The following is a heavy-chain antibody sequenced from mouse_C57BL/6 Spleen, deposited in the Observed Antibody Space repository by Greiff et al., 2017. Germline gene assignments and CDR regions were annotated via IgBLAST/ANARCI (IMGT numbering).Heavy chain of an antibody. Sequence: EVQVVESGEGLVKPGGSLKLSCAASGFTFRSYAMSWVRQTPEKRLEWVAYISSGGDYIYYADTVKGRFTISRDNARNTLYLQMSSLKSEDTAMYYCTREYYGSSYHYAMDYWGQGTSVTVSS. V-gene: IGHV5-9-1*02. J-gene: IGHJ4*01. CDR2: ISSGGDYI. CDR1: GFTFRSYA. D-gene: IGHD1-1*01. CDR3: TREYYGSSYHYAMDY.